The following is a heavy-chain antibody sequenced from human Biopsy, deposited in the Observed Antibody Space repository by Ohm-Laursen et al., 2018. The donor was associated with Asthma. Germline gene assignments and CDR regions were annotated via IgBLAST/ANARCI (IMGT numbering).Heavy chain of an antibody. J-gene: IGHJ6*02. V-gene: IGHV3-53*01. CDR1: EFSVSSSY. D-gene: IGHD4-17*01. CDR2: IYNDGRA. Sequence: SLRLSCAASEFSVSSSYMSWVRQAPGKGPEWVSVIYNDGRAYYADSVKGRFTVSRDNSKNTLFLQMNSLRAEDTAVYYCTRTTTVTTTYAMDVWGRGTTVTVSS. CDR3: TRTTTVTTTYAMDV.